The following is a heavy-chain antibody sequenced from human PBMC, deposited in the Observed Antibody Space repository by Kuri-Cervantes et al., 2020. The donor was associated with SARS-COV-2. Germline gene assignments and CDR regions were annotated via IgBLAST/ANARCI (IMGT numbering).Heavy chain of an antibody. Sequence: GESLKISCAASGFTFDTYSMNWVRQAPGKGLVWVASFSAGDENTYYADSVKGRFTISRDNSKNTLYVEMNSLRAEDTAVYYCRAGSSTSPFDYWGQGTLVTVSS. CDR1: GFTFDTYS. V-gene: IGHV3-23*01. CDR3: RAGSSTSPFDY. D-gene: IGHD6-6*01. CDR2: FSAGDENT. J-gene: IGHJ4*02.